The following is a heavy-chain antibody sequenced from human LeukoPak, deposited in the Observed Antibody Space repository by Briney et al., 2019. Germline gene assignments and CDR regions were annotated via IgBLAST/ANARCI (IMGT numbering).Heavy chain of an antibody. CDR2: IKQDGSEK. V-gene: IGHV3-7*01. D-gene: IGHD3-10*01. J-gene: IGHJ4*02. Sequence: SGGSLRLSCAASGFTFSSYWMSWVRQAPGKGLEWVANIKQDGSEKYYVDPVKGRFTISRDNAKNSLYLQMNSLRAEDTAVYYCARNMVRGVITAYYWGQGTLVTVSS. CDR3: ARNMVRGVITAYY. CDR1: GFTFSSYW.